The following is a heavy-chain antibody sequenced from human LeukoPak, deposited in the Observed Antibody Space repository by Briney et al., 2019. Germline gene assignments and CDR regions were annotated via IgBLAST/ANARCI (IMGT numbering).Heavy chain of an antibody. V-gene: IGHV4-30-4*01. J-gene: IGHJ4*02. CDR1: GGSISSGDYY. CDR2: IYHSGST. Sequence: SETLSLTCTVSGGSISSGDYYWSWIRQPPGKGLEWIGYIYHSGSTYYNPSLKSRVTISVDTSKNQFSLKLSSVTAADTAVYYCARAVDILSFDYWGQGTLVTVSS. D-gene: IGHD3-9*01. CDR3: ARAVDILSFDY.